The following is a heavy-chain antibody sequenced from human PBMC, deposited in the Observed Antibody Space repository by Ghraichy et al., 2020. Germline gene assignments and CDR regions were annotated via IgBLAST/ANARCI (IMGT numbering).Heavy chain of an antibody. Sequence: SETLSLTCTVSGGSISSYYWSWIRQPPGKGLELIWYIYYSGSTNYNPSLKSRVTISVDTSKNQFSLKLSSVTAADTAVYYCARSPSSYGGYPYGMDVWGQGTTVTVSS. V-gene: IGHV4-59*01. J-gene: IGHJ6*02. CDR3: ARSPSSYGGYPYGMDV. CDR2: IYYSGST. CDR1: GGSISSYY. D-gene: IGHD5-12*01.